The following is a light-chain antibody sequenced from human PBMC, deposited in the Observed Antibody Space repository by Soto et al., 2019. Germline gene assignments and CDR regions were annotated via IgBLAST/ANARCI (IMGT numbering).Light chain of an antibody. J-gene: IGLJ1*01. CDR1: SSDVGSYNL. Sequence: QSALTQPASVSGSPGQSITISCTGTSSDVGSYNLVSWYQQHPGKAPKLMIYEGSKRPSGVSNRFSGSKSGNTASLTISGLEAEDEADYFCCSYAGSRTFDVFGTGTQVTVL. CDR2: EGS. CDR3: CSYAGSRTFDV. V-gene: IGLV2-23*03.